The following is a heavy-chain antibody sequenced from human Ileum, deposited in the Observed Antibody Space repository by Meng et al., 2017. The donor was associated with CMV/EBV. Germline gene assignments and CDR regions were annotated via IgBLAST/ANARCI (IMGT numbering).Heavy chain of an antibody. CDR3: ARVNPSYDILTGYYRV. V-gene: IGHV1-69*10. CDR1: GGTFSSYA. D-gene: IGHD3-9*01. J-gene: IGHJ4*02. CDR2: IIPILGIA. Sequence: KISCKASGGTFSSYAISWVRQAPGQGLEWMGGIIPILGIANYAQKFQGRVTITADKSTSTAYMELSSLRSEDTAVYYCARVNPSYDILTGYYRVWGQGTLVTVSS.